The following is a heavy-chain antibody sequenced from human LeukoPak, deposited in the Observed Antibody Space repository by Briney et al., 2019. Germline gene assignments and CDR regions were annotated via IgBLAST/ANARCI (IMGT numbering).Heavy chain of an antibody. CDR3: ARDSYYYGSGSSDY. CDR1: GFTFSSYA. Sequence: GGSLRLSCAASGFTFSSYAMHWVRQAPGKGLEWVAVISYDGSNKYYADSMKGRFTISRDNSKNTLYLQMNSLRAEDTAVYYCARDSYYYGSGSSDYWGQGTLVTVPS. V-gene: IGHV3-30-3*01. CDR2: ISYDGSNK. J-gene: IGHJ4*02. D-gene: IGHD3-10*01.